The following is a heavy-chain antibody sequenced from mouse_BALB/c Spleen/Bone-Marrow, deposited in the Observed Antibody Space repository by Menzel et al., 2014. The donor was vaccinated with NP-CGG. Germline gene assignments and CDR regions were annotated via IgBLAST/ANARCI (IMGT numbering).Heavy chain of an antibody. D-gene: IGHD1-1*01. CDR3: ATEGWDYYRYFDY. Sequence: LQQSGAELVRSGASVKMSCKASGYTFTSYNVHWVKQTPGQGLEWIGYIYPGNGGTDYNQKFKGKATLTADTSSSTAYKQISSLTSEDSAVYFCATEGWDYYRYFDYWGQGTTLTVSS. V-gene: IGHV1-12*01. CDR1: GYTFTSYN. CDR2: IYPGNGGT. J-gene: IGHJ2*01.